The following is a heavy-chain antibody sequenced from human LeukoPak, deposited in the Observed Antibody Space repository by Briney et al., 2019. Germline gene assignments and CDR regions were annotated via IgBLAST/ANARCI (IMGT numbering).Heavy chain of an antibody. J-gene: IGHJ6*03. V-gene: IGHV3-23*01. CDR2: ISSSGSST. CDR3: ARRATGSSSLFYYYMDV. CDR1: GFTFSNYD. Sequence: GGSMRLSCIASGFTFSNYDMNWVRQGPGKGLEWVSSISSSGSSTFFADHVKGRFTIARDNAKSSLYLQMNTLQAEDTAVYYCARRATGSSSLFYYYMDVWGKGTTVSVSS. D-gene: IGHD1-26*01.